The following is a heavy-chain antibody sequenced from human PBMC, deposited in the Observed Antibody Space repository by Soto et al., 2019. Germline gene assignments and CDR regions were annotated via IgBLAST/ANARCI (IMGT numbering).Heavy chain of an antibody. CDR3: ARERGGYYDSSGYYYVGWFDP. Sequence: EVQLVDSGGGLVHPGGSLRLSCAASSFIFTNYWMSWVRQAPGKGLEWVANIKQDGNEKYYVDSVKGRFTISRDNAKNSVYLQMNSLRAEDTAVYYCARERGGYYDSSGYYYVGWFDPWGQGTLVTVSS. D-gene: IGHD3-22*01. CDR1: SFIFTNYW. V-gene: IGHV3-7*01. J-gene: IGHJ5*02. CDR2: IKQDGNEK.